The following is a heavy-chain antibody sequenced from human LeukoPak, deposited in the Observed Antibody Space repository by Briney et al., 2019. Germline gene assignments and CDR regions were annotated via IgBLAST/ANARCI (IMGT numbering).Heavy chain of an antibody. Sequence: GGSLRLICAASGFTLSNAWMSWVRQAPGKGLVLLIRFKSKTDGGTTDYTAPVKGRFTISRDDSKNTLYLQMNSLKTEDTAVYYCTTGPFDYYGSASYLADGMDVWGQGTTVTVSS. V-gene: IGHV3-15*01. J-gene: IGHJ6*02. CDR3: TTGPFDYYGSASYLADGMDV. CDR2: FKSKTDGGTT. CDR1: GFTLSNAW. D-gene: IGHD3-10*01.